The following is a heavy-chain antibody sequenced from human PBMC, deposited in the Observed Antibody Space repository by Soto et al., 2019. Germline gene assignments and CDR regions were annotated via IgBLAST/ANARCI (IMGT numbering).Heavy chain of an antibody. J-gene: IGHJ4*02. Sequence: QVQLVESGGGVVQPGTSLRLACAASGFTLSNIGMQWVRQAPGKGLEWVAVISAGGDTKYYADAVKGRFTISRDNSTNTLFLQMNSPRTQDTAVYYCAQECGVERCAAYFDLWGQGTLVTVPA. D-gene: IGHD1-26*01. V-gene: IGHV3-30*18. CDR1: GFTLSNIG. CDR3: AQECGVERCAAYFDL. CDR2: ISAGGDTK.